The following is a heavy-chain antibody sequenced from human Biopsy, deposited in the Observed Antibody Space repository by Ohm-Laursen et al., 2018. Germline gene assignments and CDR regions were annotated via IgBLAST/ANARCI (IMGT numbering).Heavy chain of an antibody. J-gene: IGHJ6*02. D-gene: IGHD3-9*01. Sequence: ASVKASCKASGYSFTKYYINWVRQAPGQGLEWMGIINPTGGTTSYAEKFQGRVTLTRDTSTGTVYLELNSLIYEDTALYYCARDETGSSVFGPYYCGMDVWGQGTTVTVSS. V-gene: IGHV1-46*01. CDR3: ARDETGSSVFGPYYCGMDV. CDR2: INPTGGTT. CDR1: GYSFTKYY.